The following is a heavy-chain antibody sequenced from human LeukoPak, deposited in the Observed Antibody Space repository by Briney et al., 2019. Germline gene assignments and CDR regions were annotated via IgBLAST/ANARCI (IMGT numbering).Heavy chain of an antibody. CDR1: GITFSRFW. V-gene: IGHV3-7*03. J-gene: IGHJ4*02. CDR2: INQDGSEK. CDR3: AKDDADIVVVVAAVDY. Sequence: PGGSLRLSCAASGITFSRFWMSWVRQAPGKGLQWVANINQDGSEKHYADSVKGRFTISRDNSKNTLYLQMNSLRAEDTAVYYCAKDDADIVVVVAAVDYWGQGTLVTVSS. D-gene: IGHD2-15*01.